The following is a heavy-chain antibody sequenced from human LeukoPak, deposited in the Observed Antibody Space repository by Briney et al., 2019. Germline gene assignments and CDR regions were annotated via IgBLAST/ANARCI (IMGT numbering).Heavy chain of an antibody. CDR1: GGSISSSSYY. J-gene: IGHJ4*02. CDR3: ARGDIAVAGRPRNLDY. V-gene: IGHV4-39*01. D-gene: IGHD6-19*01. CDR2: IYYSGST. Sequence: PSETLSLTCTVSGGSISSSSYYWGWIRQPPGKGLEWIGSIYYSGSTYYNPSLKSRVTISVDTSKNQFSLKLNSVTAADTAVYYCARGDIAVAGRPRNLDYWGQGTLVTVSS.